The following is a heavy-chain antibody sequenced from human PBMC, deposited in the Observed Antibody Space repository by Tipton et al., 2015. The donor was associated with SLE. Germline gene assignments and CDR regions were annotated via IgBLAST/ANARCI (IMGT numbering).Heavy chain of an antibody. Sequence: SLRLSCSASGFTFSSYAMHWVRQAPGKGLEWVAVISYDGNNDYYADSVMGRFTISRDNAKNSLYLQMNSLRAEDTGVYYCARVVAYVIDWWGQGTLVTVSS. CDR3: ARVVAYVIDW. J-gene: IGHJ4*02. CDR1: GFTFSSYA. D-gene: IGHD3-10*02. CDR2: ISYDGNND. V-gene: IGHV3-30*04.